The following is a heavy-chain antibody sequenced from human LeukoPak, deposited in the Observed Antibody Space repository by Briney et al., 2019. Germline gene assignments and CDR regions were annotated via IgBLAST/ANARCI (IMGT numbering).Heavy chain of an antibody. J-gene: IGHJ4*02. CDR2: IYYSGST. CDR1: GGSISSSSYY. CDR3: ARAAYDSSGYYPH. V-gene: IGHV4-39*01. Sequence: SETLSLTCTVSGGSISSSSYYWGWIRQPPGKGLEWIGSIYYSGSTYYNPSLKSRVTISVDTSKNQFSLKLSSVTAADTAVYYCARAAYDSSGYYPHWGQGTLVTVSS. D-gene: IGHD3-22*01.